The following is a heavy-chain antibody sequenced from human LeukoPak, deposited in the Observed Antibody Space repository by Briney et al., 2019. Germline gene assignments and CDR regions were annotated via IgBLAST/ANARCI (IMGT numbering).Heavy chain of an antibody. CDR3: ARGERITMIVVGNFDY. Sequence: PGGSLRLSCAASGFTFSSYWMSWVRQPPGKGLEWIGEINHSGSTNYNPSLKSRVTISVDTSKNQFSLKLSSVTAADTAVYYCARGERITMIVVGNFDYWGQGTLVTVSS. CDR2: INHSGST. J-gene: IGHJ4*02. V-gene: IGHV4-34*01. D-gene: IGHD3-22*01. CDR1: GFTFSSYW.